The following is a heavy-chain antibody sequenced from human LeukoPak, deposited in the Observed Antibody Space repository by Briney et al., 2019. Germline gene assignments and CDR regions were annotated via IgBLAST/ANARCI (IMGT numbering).Heavy chain of an antibody. V-gene: IGHV3-23*01. CDR3: AKPLSSAWTGMDV. Sequence: GGSLRLSCAASGFTFSSYAMSWVRQAPGKGLEWISAISGSGGSTYYADSVKGRFTISRDNSKNTLYLQMNSLRAEDTAVYYCAKPLSSAWTGMDVWGQGTTVTVSS. CDR1: GFTFSSYA. J-gene: IGHJ6*02. CDR2: ISGSGGST. D-gene: IGHD6-19*01.